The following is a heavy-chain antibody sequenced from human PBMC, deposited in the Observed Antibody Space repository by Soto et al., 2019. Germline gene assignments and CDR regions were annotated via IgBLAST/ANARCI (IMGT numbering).Heavy chain of an antibody. CDR3: ARVGSGGRFDP. Sequence: QVQLQESGPGLVKPSETLSLTCTVSGGSISGFYWSWIRQPPGKIQEWIGYIYYNGNAKYNPSLQNRVTISLDASKSQYSLSLSSVTATDTAVYYCARVGSGGRFDPWGQGTLVTVYS. CDR1: GGSISGFY. J-gene: IGHJ5*02. CDR2: IYYNGNA. V-gene: IGHV4-59*08. D-gene: IGHD2-15*01.